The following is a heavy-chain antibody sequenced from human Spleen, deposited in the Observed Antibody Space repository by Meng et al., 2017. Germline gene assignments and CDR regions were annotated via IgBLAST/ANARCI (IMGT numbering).Heavy chain of an antibody. CDR3: ARSSFSASPYYFGY. D-gene: IGHD3-3*02. CDR2: IYYSAST. CDR1: DGGRSSGDLC. V-gene: IGHV4-61*08. J-gene: IGHJ4*02. Sequence: QLQESGPGLVRTGVTMSLTCTVTDGGRSSGDLCGSLSRQPPGKRLDWIAHIYYSASTNYNPALKRRVTIAIDTSKNQCTLKLSSETTADTALYCCARSSFSASPYYFGYWGLGTLVTVSS.